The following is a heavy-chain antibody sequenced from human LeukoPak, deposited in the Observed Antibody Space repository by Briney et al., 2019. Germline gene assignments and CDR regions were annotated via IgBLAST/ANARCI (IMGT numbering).Heavy chain of an antibody. J-gene: IGHJ4*02. D-gene: IGHD6-19*01. CDR2: ITGSGGTT. CDR3: ARRNSGWPHDY. V-gene: IGHV3-23*01. Sequence: GGSLRLSCAASGFTVSKNYMNWVRQAPGKGLEWVSAITGSGGTTYYSDSVKGRFTISRDNSKSTLYLQMSSLRAEDTAVYYCARRNSGWPHDYWGQGTLVTVSS. CDR1: GFTVSKNY.